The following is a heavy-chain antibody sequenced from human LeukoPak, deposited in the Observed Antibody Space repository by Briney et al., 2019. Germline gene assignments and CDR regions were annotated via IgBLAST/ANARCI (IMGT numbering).Heavy chain of an antibody. CDR2: TSGSGGST. CDR3: AKHRGWGSIPDY. D-gene: IGHD2-2*02. Sequence: GGSLRLSCAASGFTFSSYAMSWVRQAPGKGLEWVSATSGSGGSTYYADSVKGRFTISRDNSKNTLYLQMNSLRAEDTAVYYCAKHRGWGSIPDYWGQGTLVTVSS. J-gene: IGHJ4*02. CDR1: GFTFSSYA. V-gene: IGHV3-23*01.